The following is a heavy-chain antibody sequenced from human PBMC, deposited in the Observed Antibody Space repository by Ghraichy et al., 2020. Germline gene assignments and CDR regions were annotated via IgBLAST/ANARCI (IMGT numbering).Heavy chain of an antibody. D-gene: IGHD1-26*01. CDR3: ARAVGATRYAFDI. CDR1: GYTFTSYA. J-gene: IGHJ3*02. V-gene: IGHV1-3*01. Sequence: ASVKVSCKASGYTFTSYAMHWVRQAPGQRLEWMGWINAGNGNTKYSQKFQGRVTITRDTSASTAYMELSSLRSEDTAVYYCARAVGATRYAFDIWGQGTMVTVSS. CDR2: INAGNGNT.